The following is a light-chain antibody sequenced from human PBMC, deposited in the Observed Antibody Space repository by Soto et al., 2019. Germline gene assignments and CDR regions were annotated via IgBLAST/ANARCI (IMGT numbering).Light chain of an antibody. V-gene: IGKV1-5*01. Sequence: DIEMTQSPSTLSASVGDRVTITCRASQSISSWLAWYQQKPGKAPKLLIYDASSLESGVPSRFSGSGSGTKFTLTIIILQPDDFATYYCQPYNSYLTFGQATKVDIK. CDR2: DAS. CDR1: QSISSW. J-gene: IGKJ1*01. CDR3: QPYNSYLT.